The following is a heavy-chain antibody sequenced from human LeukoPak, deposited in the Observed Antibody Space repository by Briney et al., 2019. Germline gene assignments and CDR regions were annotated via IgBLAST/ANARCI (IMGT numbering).Heavy chain of an antibody. V-gene: IGHV4-59*01. D-gene: IGHD2-15*01. Sequence: SETLSLTCTVFGGSISSYYWSWIRQPPGKGLEWIGYIYYSGSTNYNPSLKSRVTISVDTSKNQFSLKLSSVTAADTAIYYCARGGVGHCSGVNCYAGRRDPFDPWGQGTLVTVSS. J-gene: IGHJ5*02. CDR3: ARGGVGHCSGVNCYAGRRDPFDP. CDR1: GGSISSYY. CDR2: IYYSGST.